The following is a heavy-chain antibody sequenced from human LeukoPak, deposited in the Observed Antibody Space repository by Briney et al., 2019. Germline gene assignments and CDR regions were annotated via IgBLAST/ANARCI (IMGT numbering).Heavy chain of an antibody. D-gene: IGHD3-10*01. Sequence: SVTLSLTCTVSGYSISSGYYWGWIRQPPGKGLEWIGSIYHSGSTNYNPSLKSRVTISVDTSKNQFSLKLSSVTAADTAVYYCARGESTLDYWGQGTLVTVSS. V-gene: IGHV4-38-2*02. J-gene: IGHJ4*02. CDR1: GYSISSGYY. CDR2: IYHSGST. CDR3: ARGESTLDY.